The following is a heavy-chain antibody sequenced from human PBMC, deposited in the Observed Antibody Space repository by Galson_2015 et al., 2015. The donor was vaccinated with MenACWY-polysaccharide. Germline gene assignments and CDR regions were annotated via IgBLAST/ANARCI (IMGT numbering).Heavy chain of an antibody. Sequence: SVKVSCKASGYTFTSYAMHWVRQAPGQRLEWMGWINAGNGNTKYSQKFQGRVTITRDTSASTAYMELSSLRSEDTAVYYCARGLYYYGSGSYVVGYWGQGTQVTVSS. J-gene: IGHJ4*02. CDR2: INAGNGNT. CDR3: ARGLYYYGSGSYVVGY. D-gene: IGHD3-10*01. CDR1: GYTFTSYA. V-gene: IGHV1-3*01.